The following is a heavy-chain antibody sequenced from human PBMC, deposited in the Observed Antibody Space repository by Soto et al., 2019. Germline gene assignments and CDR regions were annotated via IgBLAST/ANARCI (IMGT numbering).Heavy chain of an antibody. CDR2: IYWDDDK. J-gene: IGHJ4*02. D-gene: IGHD4-17*01. CDR3: AHSGCGDGDPCFDY. CDR1: GFSLTTSPVG. V-gene: IGHV2-5*02. Sequence: QITLKESGSDLVRPTQTLTLTCSFPGFSLTTSPVGVGWIRQPPGKALEWLALIYWDDDKRYSPSLRSRLTITKDTSRNQVVLTMTNMDPVDTGTYYCAHSGCGDGDPCFDYWGQGALVAVSS.